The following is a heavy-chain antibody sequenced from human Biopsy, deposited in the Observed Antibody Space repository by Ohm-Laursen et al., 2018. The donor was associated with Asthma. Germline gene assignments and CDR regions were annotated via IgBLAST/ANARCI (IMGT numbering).Heavy chain of an antibody. Sequence: SSVKVPCKVPGGTFSNFAISWVRQAPGQGLEWLGGIMTVFGTTNYAQKFQGRVTITADESTSTAYMEVTSLRSEDTAIYYCARCQVGYSSGWSLLLKKIYYSGMDVWGQGTAVTVSS. CDR1: GGTFSNFA. CDR3: ARCQVGYSSGWSLLLKKIYYSGMDV. J-gene: IGHJ6*02. V-gene: IGHV1-69*01. CDR2: IMTVFGTT. D-gene: IGHD6-19*01.